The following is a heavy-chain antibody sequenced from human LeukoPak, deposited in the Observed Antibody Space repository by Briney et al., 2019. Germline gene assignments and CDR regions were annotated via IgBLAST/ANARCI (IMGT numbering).Heavy chain of an antibody. CDR1: GGTFISYA. Sequence: SVKVSCTASGGTFISYAISWVRPGPGEGVAWMGRSIPILGIANYAQKFQGGVTNTSDKSTSTAYMELSSRRSEDTAVYYCARDRRDGDARAFDIWGQGTMVTVSS. V-gene: IGHV1-69*04. CDR2: SIPILGIA. J-gene: IGHJ3*02. D-gene: IGHD5-24*01. CDR3: ARDRRDGDARAFDI.